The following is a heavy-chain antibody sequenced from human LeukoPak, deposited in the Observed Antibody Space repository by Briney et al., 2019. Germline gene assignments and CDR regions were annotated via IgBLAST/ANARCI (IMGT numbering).Heavy chain of an antibody. CDR2: ISSSSSYI. D-gene: IGHD4-23*01. CDR1: GFTFSSYS. J-gene: IGHJ4*02. CDR3: ARDLNGGGGLDY. V-gene: IGHV3-21*01. Sequence: GGSLRLSCAASGFTFSSYSMNWVRQAPGKGLEWVSSISSSSSYIYYADSVKGRFTISRDNAKNSLYLQMNSLRAEDTAVHYCARDLNGGGGLDYWGQGTLVTVSS.